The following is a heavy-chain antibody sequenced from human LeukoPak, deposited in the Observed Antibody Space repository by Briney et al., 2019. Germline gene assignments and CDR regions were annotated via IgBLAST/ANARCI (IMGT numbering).Heavy chain of an antibody. CDR3: ARNPRIELGYYYYYGMDV. J-gene: IGHJ6*02. CDR2: ISGSTSYI. Sequence: PGGSLRLSCAASGFTFSAYSMNWVRQAPGKGLEWVSSISGSTSYIYYADSVKGRFTISRDNAKNSLYLQMNSLRAEDTAVYYCARNPRIELGYYYYYGMDVWGQGTTVTVSS. D-gene: IGHD5-18*01. CDR1: GFTFSAYS. V-gene: IGHV3-21*01.